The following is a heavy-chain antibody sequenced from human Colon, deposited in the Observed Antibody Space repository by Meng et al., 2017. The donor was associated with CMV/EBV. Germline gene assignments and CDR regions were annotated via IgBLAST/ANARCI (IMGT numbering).Heavy chain of an antibody. D-gene: IGHD2-2*01. CDR2: IKQDGSEK. CDR1: GLTFGSYW. J-gene: IGHJ6*02. Sequence: GGSLRLSCAASGLTFGSYWMNWVRQAPGKGLEWVANIKQDGSEKCYVDSVKGRFTISRDNAKNSLYLQMNSLRAEDTAVYYCARGYCSSASCSGYYYYYGMDVWGQGTTVTVSS. V-gene: IGHV3-7*01. CDR3: ARGYCSSASCSGYYYYYGMDV.